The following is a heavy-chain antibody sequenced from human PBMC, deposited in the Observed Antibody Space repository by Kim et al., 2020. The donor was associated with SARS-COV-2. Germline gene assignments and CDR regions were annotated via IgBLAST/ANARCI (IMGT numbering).Heavy chain of an antibody. D-gene: IGHD2-15*01. CDR3: AKVGCSGGSCYSGVGYFDY. J-gene: IGHJ4*02. CDR1: GFTFSSYG. Sequence: GGSLRLSCAASGFTFSSYGMHWVRQAPGKGLEWVAVISYDGSNKYYADSVKGRFTISRDNSKNTLYLQMNSLRAEDTAVYYCAKVGCSGGSCYSGVGYFDYWGQGTLVTVSS. V-gene: IGHV3-30*18. CDR2: ISYDGSNK.